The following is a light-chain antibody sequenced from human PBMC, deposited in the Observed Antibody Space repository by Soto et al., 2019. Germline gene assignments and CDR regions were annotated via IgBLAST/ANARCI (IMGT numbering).Light chain of an antibody. CDR1: QSVSSN. CDR2: GAS. J-gene: IGKJ1*01. V-gene: IGKV3-15*01. CDR3: QQYNNWPLT. Sequence: EIVMTQSPATLSVSPGERATRSCGASQSVSSNLAWYQQKPGQAPRLLIYGASTRATGIPARFSGSGSGTEFTLTISSLQSEDFAVYYCQQYNNWPLTFGQGTKVDIK.